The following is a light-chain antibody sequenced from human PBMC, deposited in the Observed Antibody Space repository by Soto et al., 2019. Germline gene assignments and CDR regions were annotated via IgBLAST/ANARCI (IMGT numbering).Light chain of an antibody. J-gene: IGLJ1*01. CDR2: DVS. Sequence: YVLTQPATVTGSISVSTAISCTGTSSDVGGYNYVSWYQQHPGKAPKLMIYDVSNRPSGVSNRFSGSKSGNTASLTISGLQAEDEADYYCSSYTSSSTPYVFVTGTKVTVL. CDR3: SSYTSSSTPYV. CDR1: SSDVGGYNY. V-gene: IGLV2-14*01.